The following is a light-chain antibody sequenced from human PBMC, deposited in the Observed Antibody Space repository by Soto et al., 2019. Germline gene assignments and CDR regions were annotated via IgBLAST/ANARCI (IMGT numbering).Light chain of an antibody. Sequence: DIQMTQSPSTLSASVGDRVTITCRASQSISSWLAWYQQKPGKAPKLLIYKASSLESGVPSRFSGSGSGTEFTLTISSLQLDDFATYYCQQYNSYSSFTFGPGTKVDIK. CDR1: QSISSW. V-gene: IGKV1-5*03. J-gene: IGKJ3*01. CDR2: KAS. CDR3: QQYNSYSSFT.